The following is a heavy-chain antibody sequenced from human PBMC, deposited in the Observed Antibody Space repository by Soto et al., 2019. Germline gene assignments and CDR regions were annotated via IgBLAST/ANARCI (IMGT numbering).Heavy chain of an antibody. CDR2: INHSGST. Sequence: SETLSLTCAFYVVSFSGYYWSWIRHPPGKGLEWIGEINHSGSTNYNPSLKSRVTISVDTSKNQFSLKLSSVTAADTAVYYCASSPNGYHDSSGYPDYWGQGTLVTVSS. CDR1: VVSFSGYY. J-gene: IGHJ4*02. D-gene: IGHD3-22*01. V-gene: IGHV4-34*01. CDR3: ASSPNGYHDSSGYPDY.